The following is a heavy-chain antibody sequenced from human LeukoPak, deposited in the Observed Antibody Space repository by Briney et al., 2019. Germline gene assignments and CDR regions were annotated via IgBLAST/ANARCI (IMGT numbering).Heavy chain of an antibody. V-gene: IGHV3-7*01. CDR2: INPGGNEI. D-gene: IGHD7-27*01. Sequence: PGGSLRLSCTFSGLTFRSYWMNWVRQAPGKGLEWAANINPGGNEIRSVDSVKGRSIISRDNAKNSLDPQMSSLRVEDTAVYYCMCWGTDNHWGQGILVTVSS. CDR1: GLTFRSYW. J-gene: IGHJ4*02. CDR3: MCWGTDNH.